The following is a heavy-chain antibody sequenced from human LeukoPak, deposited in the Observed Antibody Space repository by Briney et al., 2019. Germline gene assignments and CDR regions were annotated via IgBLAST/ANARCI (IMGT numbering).Heavy chain of an antibody. Sequence: GGSLRLSCAASGFTFSSYWMSWVRQAPGKGLEWVANIKQDGSEKYYVDSVKGRFTISRDNAKNSLYLQMNSLRAEDTAVYYCARDLLFGELRFGSPGGQGTLVTVSS. CDR1: GFTFSSYW. J-gene: IGHJ4*02. V-gene: IGHV3-7*01. CDR2: IKQDGSEK. CDR3: ARDLLFGELRFGSP. D-gene: IGHD3-10*02.